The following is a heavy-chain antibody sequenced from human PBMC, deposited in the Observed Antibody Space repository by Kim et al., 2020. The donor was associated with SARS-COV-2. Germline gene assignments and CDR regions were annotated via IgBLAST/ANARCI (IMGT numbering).Heavy chain of an antibody. D-gene: IGHD3-22*01. CDR2: INAGNGNT. Sequence: ASVKVSCKASGYTFTSYAMHWVRQAPGQRLEWMGWINAGNGNTKYSQKFQGRVTITRDTSASTAYMELSSLRSEDTAVYYCASSPTYYYDSSGYYDYWGQGTLVTVSS. J-gene: IGHJ4*02. CDR3: ASSPTYYYDSSGYYDY. CDR1: GYTFTSYA. V-gene: IGHV1-3*01.